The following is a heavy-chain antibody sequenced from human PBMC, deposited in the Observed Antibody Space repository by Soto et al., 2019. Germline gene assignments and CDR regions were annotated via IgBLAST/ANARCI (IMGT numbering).Heavy chain of an antibody. V-gene: IGHV4-39*01. Sequence: SATLSLTCPFSGGSISSRSYYWVWIRQPPGKGLEWIGSIYYSRSTYYNPSLKSRVTVSVDTSKNQFSLKLSSVTAADTAVYYCARRVATGAYYHDSSGYYYDYWGQGTLVTVSS. CDR3: ARRVATGAYYHDSSGYYYDY. D-gene: IGHD3-22*01. CDR1: GGSISSRSYY. CDR2: IYYSRST. J-gene: IGHJ4*02.